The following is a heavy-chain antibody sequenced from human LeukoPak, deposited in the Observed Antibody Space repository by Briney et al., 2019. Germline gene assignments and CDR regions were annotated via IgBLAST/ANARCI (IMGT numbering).Heavy chain of an antibody. CDR2: ISGSGGST. CDR3: AKDAAFYYDSRGEDY. CDR1: GFTFSSYA. D-gene: IGHD3-22*01. J-gene: IGHJ4*02. Sequence: SGGSLRLSCAASGFTFSSYAMSWVRQAPGKGLEWVSAISGSGGSTYYADSVKGRFTISRDNSKNTLYLQMNSLRAEDTAVYYCAKDAAFYYDSRGEDYWGQGTLVTVSS. V-gene: IGHV3-23*01.